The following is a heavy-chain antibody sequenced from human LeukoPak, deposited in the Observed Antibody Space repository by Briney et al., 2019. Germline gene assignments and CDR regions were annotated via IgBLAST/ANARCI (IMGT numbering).Heavy chain of an antibody. CDR3: AKGGQNFDFWRFDY. CDR1: GVTFSTYS. J-gene: IGHJ4*02. V-gene: IGHV3-23*01. CDR2: ISGSGGST. D-gene: IGHD3-3*01. Sequence: GRSLRLSCAASGVTFSTYSMNWVRQIQGRVRGWDSSISGSGGSTYDAESVKGRFSISRDNSKKMMYLQMNSLRADDTAVYYCAKGGQNFDFWRFDYWGQGILVTVSS.